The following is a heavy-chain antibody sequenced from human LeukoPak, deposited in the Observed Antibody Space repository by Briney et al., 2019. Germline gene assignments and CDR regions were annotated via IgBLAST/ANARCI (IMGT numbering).Heavy chain of an antibody. V-gene: IGHV4-59*01. Sequence: SETLSLTCTVSGGSISSYYWSWIRQPPGKGLEWIGYSYYSGSTNYNPSLKSRVTISVDTSKNQFSLKLSSVTAADTAVYYCARTDYYDSSGYSFDYWGQGTLVTVSS. J-gene: IGHJ4*02. CDR2: SYYSGST. CDR3: ARTDYYDSSGYSFDY. D-gene: IGHD3-22*01. CDR1: GGSISSYY.